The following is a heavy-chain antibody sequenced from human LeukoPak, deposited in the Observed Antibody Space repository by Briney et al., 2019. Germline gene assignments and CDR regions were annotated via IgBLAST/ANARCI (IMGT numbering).Heavy chain of an antibody. J-gene: IGHJ4*02. V-gene: IGHV1-18*01. CDR2: ISTYDGNT. D-gene: IGHD3-3*01. Sequence: GASVKVSCKASGYTFTSYGISWVRQAPGQGLEWMGWISTYDGNTNYAQIFQGRVTVTTDTSASTVYMELRSLRSDDTAVYYCARDGVVTPYYSDYWGQGTLVTVSS. CDR3: ARDGVVTPYYSDY. CDR1: GYTFTSYG.